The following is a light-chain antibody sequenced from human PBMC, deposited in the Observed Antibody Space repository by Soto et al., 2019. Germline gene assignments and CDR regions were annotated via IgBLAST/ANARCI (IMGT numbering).Light chain of an antibody. CDR3: HQYNNLWT. V-gene: IGKV3-15*01. CDR2: GAS. CDR1: QSVSSR. J-gene: IGKJ1*01. Sequence: EIVMTQSPATLSVSPGERVTLSCRASQSVSSRLAWYQQKPGKSPRLLIYGASTRATGIPARFSGSGSGTEFTLTIRSLQSEDFGAYYCHQYNNLWTFGQGTKVDIK.